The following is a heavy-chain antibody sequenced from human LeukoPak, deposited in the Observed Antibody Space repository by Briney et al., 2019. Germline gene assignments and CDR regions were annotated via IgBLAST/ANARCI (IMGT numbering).Heavy chain of an antibody. J-gene: IGHJ4*02. CDR1: GFSLSAHE. CDR3: ARGRGGRPLIAGYFDY. CDR2: ISNSGSSI. D-gene: IGHD3-10*01. V-gene: IGHV3-48*03. Sequence: PGGSLRLSCSASGFSLSAHEMTWVRQAPGKGLEWVSYISNSGSSIYYGDSVKGRFTLSRDNAKNSLYLQMNSLRAEDTALYYCARGRGGRPLIAGYFDYWGQGTLVTVSS.